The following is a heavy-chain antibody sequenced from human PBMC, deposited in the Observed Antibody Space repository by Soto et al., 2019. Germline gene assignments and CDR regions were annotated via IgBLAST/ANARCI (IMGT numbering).Heavy chain of an antibody. V-gene: IGHV1-69*08. Sequence: QVQLVQSGAEVKKPGSSVKVSCKASGGTFSSYTISWVRQAPGQGLEWMGRIIPILGIANYAQKFQGRVTITADKSTSTADMELSSLRSEDTAVYYCAREGDYGDYDAFDIWGQGTMVTVSS. J-gene: IGHJ3*02. D-gene: IGHD4-17*01. CDR1: GGTFSSYT. CDR3: AREGDYGDYDAFDI. CDR2: IIPILGIA.